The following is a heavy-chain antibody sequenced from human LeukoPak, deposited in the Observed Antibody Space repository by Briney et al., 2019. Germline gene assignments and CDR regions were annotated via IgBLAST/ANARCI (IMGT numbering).Heavy chain of an antibody. CDR1: GFTVSSIY. CDR3: AKDIRYADYAFDI. Sequence: GGSLRLSCAASGFTVSSIYMSWVRQAPGKGLEWVSSLNGRGAATFYADSVKGRFTISRDNSENKLFLQMNSLRVDDTALYYCAKDIRYADYAFDIWGQGTMVTVSS. D-gene: IGHD2-2*01. J-gene: IGHJ3*02. V-gene: IGHV3-23*01. CDR2: LNGRGAAT.